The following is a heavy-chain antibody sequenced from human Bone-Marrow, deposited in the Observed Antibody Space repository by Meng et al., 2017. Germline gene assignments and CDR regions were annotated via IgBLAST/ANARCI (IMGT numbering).Heavy chain of an antibody. J-gene: IGHJ6*02. CDR3: ARDLSGWRSQEPSYYYYYGMNV. Sequence: ASVKVSCKASGYTFTSYAMHWVRQAPGQSLEWMGWINAGNGNTKYSQKFQGRVTITRDTSASTAYMELSSLRSEDTDVYYCARDLSGWRSQEPSYYYYYGMNVWARGPS. CDR1: GYTFTSYA. D-gene: IGHD6-19*01. V-gene: IGHV1-3*01. CDR2: INAGNGNT.